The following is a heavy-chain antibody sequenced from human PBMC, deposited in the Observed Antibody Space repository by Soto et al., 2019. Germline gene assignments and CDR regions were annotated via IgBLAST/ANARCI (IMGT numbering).Heavy chain of an antibody. CDR1: GFTFSSYW. D-gene: IGHD2-8*01. CDR3: ARCLLYHYAMAV. Sequence: EVQLVESGGGLVQPGGSLRLSCVVSGFTFSSYWMHWVRQVPGKGLVWVSRIDHAGSTTNYADSVKGRFTISSDNAKNTLYLHMTSLRAEDTAVYYCARCLLYHYAMAVWGQGTTVTVSS. CDR2: IDHAGSTT. V-gene: IGHV3-74*01. J-gene: IGHJ6*02.